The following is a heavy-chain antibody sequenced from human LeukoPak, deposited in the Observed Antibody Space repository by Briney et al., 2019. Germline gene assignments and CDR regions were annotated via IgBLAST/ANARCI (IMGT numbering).Heavy chain of an antibody. CDR1: GGTFSSYA. J-gene: IGHJ5*02. CDR2: IIPIFGTA. CDR3: ARYADCSGGSCYSWFDP. Sequence: SVTVSCKASGGTFSSYAISWVRQAPGQGLEWMGGIIPIFGTANYAQKFQGRVTITTDESTSTAYMELSSLRSEDTAVYYCARYADCSGGSCYSWFDPWGQGTLVTVSS. D-gene: IGHD2-15*01. V-gene: IGHV1-69*05.